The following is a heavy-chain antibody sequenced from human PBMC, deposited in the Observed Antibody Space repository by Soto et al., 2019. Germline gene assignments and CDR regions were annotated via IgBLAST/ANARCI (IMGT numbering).Heavy chain of an antibody. CDR3: VALTGVRGVLGVLDC. CDR2: INPSGGST. CDR1: GYTFTSYY. Sequence: GASVKVSCKASGYTFTSYYMHWVRQAPGQGLEWMGIINPSGGSTSYAQKFQGRVTMTRDTSTSTVYMELSSVTAADTAVYWCVALTGVRGVLGVLDCWSQGTLVTVSS. J-gene: IGHJ4*02. V-gene: IGHV1-46*01. D-gene: IGHD3-16*02.